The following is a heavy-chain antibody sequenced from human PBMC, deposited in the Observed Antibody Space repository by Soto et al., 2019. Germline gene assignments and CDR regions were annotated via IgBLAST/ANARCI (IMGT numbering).Heavy chain of an antibody. V-gene: IGHV4-30-2*01. CDR3: AKEASAQGDYFDY. J-gene: IGHJ4*02. D-gene: IGHD3-16*01. CDR1: GGSISSGGYS. Sequence: QLQLQESGSGLVKPSQTLSLTCAVSGGSISSGGYSWSWIRQPPGKGLEWIGYIYHSGSTYYNPSRKSRVTISVDRSKKQFSLKLSSVTAAHTAVYYCAKEASAQGDYFDYWGQGTLVTVSS. CDR2: IYHSGST.